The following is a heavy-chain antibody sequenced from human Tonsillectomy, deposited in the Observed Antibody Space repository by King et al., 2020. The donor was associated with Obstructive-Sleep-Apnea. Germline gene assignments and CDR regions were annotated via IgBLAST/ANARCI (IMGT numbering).Heavy chain of an antibody. CDR1: GFTFSSYA. V-gene: IGHV3-30*04. Sequence: QLVQSGGGVVQPGRSLRLSCAASGFTFSSYAMHWVRQAPGKGLEWVAVISYDGSNKYYADSVKGRFTISRDNSKNTLYLQMNSLRAEDTAVYYCASDLGFGELFGFFDYWGQGTLVTVSS. CDR2: ISYDGSNK. J-gene: IGHJ4*02. D-gene: IGHD3-10*01. CDR3: ASDLGFGELFGFFDY.